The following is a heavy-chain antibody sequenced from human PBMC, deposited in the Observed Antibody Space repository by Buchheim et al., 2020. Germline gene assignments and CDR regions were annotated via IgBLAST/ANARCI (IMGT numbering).Heavy chain of an antibody. CDR1: GGSFSGYY. D-gene: IGHD4-17*01. CDR2: INHSGST. V-gene: IGHV4-34*01. Sequence: QVQLQQWGAGLLKPSETLSLTCAVYGGSFSGYYWSWIHQPPGKGLEWIGEINHSGSTNYNPSLKSRVTISVDTSKNQFSLKLSSVTAADTAVYYCARGWVYGDPRFRGYYYYYGMDVWGQGTT. CDR3: ARGWVYGDPRFRGYYYYYGMDV. J-gene: IGHJ6*02.